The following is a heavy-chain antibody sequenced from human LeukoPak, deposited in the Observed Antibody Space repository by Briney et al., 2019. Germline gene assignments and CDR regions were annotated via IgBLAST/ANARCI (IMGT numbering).Heavy chain of an antibody. CDR1: GFTFNSYNM. V-gene: IGHV4-4*02. Sequence: GSLRLSCAASGFTFNSYNMNWVRQPPGEGLEWIGEVHLSGRTHYNPSLESRVTMSVDMSENHISLRLTSVTATDTAVYYCAREGGPYRPLDYSGQGTLVTVSS. CDR3: AREGGPYRPLDY. CDR2: VHLSGRT. J-gene: IGHJ4*02.